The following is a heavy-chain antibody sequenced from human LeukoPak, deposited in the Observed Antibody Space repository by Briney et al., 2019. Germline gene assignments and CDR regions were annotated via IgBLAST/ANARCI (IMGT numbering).Heavy chain of an antibody. J-gene: IGHJ3*02. CDR2: IYYSGST. CDR3: ARSRPRWFGELWDAFDI. V-gene: IGHV4-59*08. Sequence: PSETLSLTCTVSGGSISSYYWSWIRQPPGKGLEWIGYIYYSGSTNYNPSLKSRLTISVDTSKNQFSLKLSSVTAADTAVYYCARSRPRWFGELWDAFDIWGQGTMVTVSS. D-gene: IGHD3-10*01. CDR1: GGSISSYY.